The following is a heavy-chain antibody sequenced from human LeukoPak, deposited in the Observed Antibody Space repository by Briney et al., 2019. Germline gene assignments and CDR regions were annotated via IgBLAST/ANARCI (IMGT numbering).Heavy chain of an antibody. Sequence: GGSLRLSCAASGFTVSSNYMSWVRQAPGKGLEWVSVIYSGGSTYYADSVKGRFTISRDNSKNTLYPQVNSLRAEDTAVYYCAKGNGYSYGRYYFDYWGQGTLVTVSS. CDR1: GFTVSSNY. CDR2: IYSGGST. J-gene: IGHJ4*02. D-gene: IGHD5-18*01. V-gene: IGHV3-53*01. CDR3: AKGNGYSYGRYYFDY.